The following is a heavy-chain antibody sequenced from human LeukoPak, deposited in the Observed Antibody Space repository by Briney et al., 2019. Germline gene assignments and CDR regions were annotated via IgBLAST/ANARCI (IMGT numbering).Heavy chain of an antibody. CDR3: ARDYKADF. CDR1: GFTFSTYA. CDR2: IDIYCTKT. D-gene: IGHD3-10*01. J-gene: IGHJ4*02. V-gene: IGHV3-23*05. Sequence: QTGGSLRLSCATSGFTFSTYAMTWVRQAPGKGLEWVSAIDIYCTKTNYADSVKGRFTISRDNSKNTLYLQMNSLRGEDTAIYYCARDYKADFWGQGTLVTVSS.